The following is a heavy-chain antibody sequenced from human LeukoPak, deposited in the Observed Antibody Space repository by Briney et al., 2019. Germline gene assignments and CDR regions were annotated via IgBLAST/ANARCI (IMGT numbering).Heavy chain of an antibody. CDR2: IRAYNGNT. CDR1: GYTFTSYG. Sequence: GASLRVSCKASGYTFTSYGISWVRQAPGQGLEWMGWIRAYNGNTNYAQTLQGRVTTTTDTSTSTAYMELRSLRADDTAVYYGARVPALWFGELSAVYYGMDVWGQGTTVTVSS. V-gene: IGHV1-18*01. D-gene: IGHD3-10*01. CDR3: ARVPALWFGELSAVYYGMDV. J-gene: IGHJ6*02.